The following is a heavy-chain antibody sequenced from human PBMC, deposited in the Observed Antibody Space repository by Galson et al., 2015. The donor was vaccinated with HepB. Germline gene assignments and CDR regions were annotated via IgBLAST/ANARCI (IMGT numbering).Heavy chain of an antibody. CDR2: TYYRSKWYN. J-gene: IGHJ5*02. V-gene: IGHV6-1*01. CDR3: ARGGWELLGFDP. Sequence: CAISGDSVSSNSAAWNWIRQSPSRGLEWLGRTYYRSKWYNDYAVPVKSRITINPDTSKNQFPLQLNAVTPEDTAVYYCARGGWELLGFDPWGQGTLVTVSS. D-gene: IGHD1-26*01. CDR1: GDSVSSNSAA.